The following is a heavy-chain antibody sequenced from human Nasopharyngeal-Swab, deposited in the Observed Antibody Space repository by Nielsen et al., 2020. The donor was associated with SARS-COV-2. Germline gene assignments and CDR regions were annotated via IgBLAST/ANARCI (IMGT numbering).Heavy chain of an antibody. Sequence: ASVKVSCKASGYTFTSYAMHWVRQAPGQRLEWMGWINAGNGNTKYSQKFQGRVTITRDTSASTAYMELSSLRSEDTAVYYCARVYGGTGYSGYDLFDYWGQGTLVTVSS. D-gene: IGHD5-12*01. CDR2: INAGNGNT. J-gene: IGHJ4*02. CDR3: ARVYGGTGYSGYDLFDY. V-gene: IGHV1-3*01. CDR1: GYTFTSYA.